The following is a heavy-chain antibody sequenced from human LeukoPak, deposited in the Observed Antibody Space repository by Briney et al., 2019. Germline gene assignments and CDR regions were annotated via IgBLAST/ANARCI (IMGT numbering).Heavy chain of an antibody. J-gene: IGHJ4*02. D-gene: IGHD3-22*01. Sequence: GGSLRLSCAASGFTFSDYYLSWIRQAPGKGLEWVSYISGNDPTIYYADSVRGRFTISRDNAKNSLYLQMNSLRAEDTAVYYCARVGYYDSSGYKGGDWGQGTLVTVSS. V-gene: IGHV3-11*04. CDR3: ARVGYYDSSGYKGGD. CDR2: ISGNDPTI. CDR1: GFTFSDYY.